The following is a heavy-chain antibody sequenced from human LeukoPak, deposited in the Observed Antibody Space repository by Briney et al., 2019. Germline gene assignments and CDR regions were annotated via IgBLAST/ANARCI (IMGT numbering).Heavy chain of an antibody. CDR2: IYYSGST. V-gene: IGHV4-39*07. J-gene: IGHJ5*02. CDR3: ARAAAAGDWFDP. CDR1: GGSISSSSYY. Sequence: SETLSLTCTVSGGSISSSSYYWGWIRQPPGKGLEWIGSIYYSGSTYYNPSLKSRVTMSVDTSKNQFSLRLTSVTALDTAVYYCARAAAAGDWFDPWGQGTLVTVSS. D-gene: IGHD6-13*01.